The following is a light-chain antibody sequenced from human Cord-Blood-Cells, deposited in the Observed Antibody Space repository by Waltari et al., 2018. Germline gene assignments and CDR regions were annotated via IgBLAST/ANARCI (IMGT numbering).Light chain of an antibody. J-gene: IGLJ1*01. CDR2: DVS. V-gene: IGLV2-14*01. Sequence: QSALTQPASVSGSPGQSITISCTGTSRDVGGYNYVSWNQQHPGKAPELMIYDVSNRPSGVSNRFSGSKSGNTASLAISGLQAEDEADYYCSSYTSSSTLVFGTGTKVTVL. CDR1: SRDVGGYNY. CDR3: SSYTSSSTLV.